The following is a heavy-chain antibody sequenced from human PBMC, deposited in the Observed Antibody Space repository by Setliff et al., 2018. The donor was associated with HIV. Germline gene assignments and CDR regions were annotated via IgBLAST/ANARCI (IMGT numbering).Heavy chain of an antibody. Sequence: SETLSLTCAVYGGSFNGYSWTWIRQPPGKGLEWIGGINHSGSTNYNPSLKSRVTISVDTSKSQFSLRLNSVTATDTALYYCASAGSGTRAPPRYWGQGTLLTVSS. V-gene: IGHV4-34*01. CDR1: GGSFNGYS. CDR2: INHSGST. J-gene: IGHJ4*02. CDR3: ASAGSGTRAPPRY. D-gene: IGHD1-1*01.